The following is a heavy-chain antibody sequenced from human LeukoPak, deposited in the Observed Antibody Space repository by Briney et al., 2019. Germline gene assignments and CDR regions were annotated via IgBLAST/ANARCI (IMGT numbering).Heavy chain of an antibody. D-gene: IGHD2-15*01. CDR3: ASRYCSGGNCFSRDYYYYYMDV. J-gene: IGHJ6*03. CDR2: ISAYNGNT. V-gene: IGHV1-18*01. CDR1: GYTFTSCG. Sequence: GASVKVSCKASGYTFTSCGISWVRQAPGQGLEWMGWISAYNGNTNYAQNIQGRVTMTTDTSTSTAYMELRSLRSDDAAVYYCASRYCSGGNCFSRDYYYYYMDVWGKGTTVTVSS.